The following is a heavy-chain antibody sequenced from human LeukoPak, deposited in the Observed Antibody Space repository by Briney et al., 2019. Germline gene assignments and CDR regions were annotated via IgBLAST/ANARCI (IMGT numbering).Heavy chain of an antibody. CDR1: GFTFSNDG. CDR2: ISYDGSDK. D-gene: IGHD3-22*01. Sequence: GGSLRLSCAASGFTFSNDGMHWVRQAPGRGLEWVALISYDGSDKHYADSVKGRFTVSRDNSKNTLYLQMNSLSRDDTAVYYCVGVGGYDSNGFLDYLGQGTLVTVPS. J-gene: IGHJ4*02. CDR3: VGVGGYDSNGFLDY. V-gene: IGHV3-30*03.